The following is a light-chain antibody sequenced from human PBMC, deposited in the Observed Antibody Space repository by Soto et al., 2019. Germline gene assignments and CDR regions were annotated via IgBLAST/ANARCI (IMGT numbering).Light chain of an antibody. Sequence: QSVLTQPASVSGSPGQSITISCTGTSSYVGSYNLVSWYQQHPGKAPKLMIYEGSKRPSGVSNRFSGSKSGNTASLTISGLQAEDEADYYCCSYAGSIWVFGGGTKVTVL. V-gene: IGLV2-23*01. CDR3: CSYAGSIWV. CDR2: EGS. CDR1: SSYVGSYNL. J-gene: IGLJ3*02.